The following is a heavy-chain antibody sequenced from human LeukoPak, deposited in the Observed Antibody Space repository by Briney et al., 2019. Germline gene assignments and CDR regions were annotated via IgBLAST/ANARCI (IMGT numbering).Heavy chain of an antibody. D-gene: IGHD3-22*01. J-gene: IGHJ4*02. Sequence: GGSLRLSCAASGFTVSSNYMSWVRQAPGKGLEWVSIIYSNNHTYYAESVKGRFTISRDNSKNTVYLQMNSLRAEDTAVYYCARALGMGGYYYDYWGQGTLLTVSS. CDR1: GFTVSSNY. CDR2: IYSNNHT. CDR3: ARALGMGGYYYDY. V-gene: IGHV3-53*01.